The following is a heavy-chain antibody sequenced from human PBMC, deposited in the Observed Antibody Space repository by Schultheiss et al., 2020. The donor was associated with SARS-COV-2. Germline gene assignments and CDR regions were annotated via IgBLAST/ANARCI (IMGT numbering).Heavy chain of an antibody. D-gene: IGHD3-3*01. CDR3: TTDEIFGVV. CDR2: IRSKAYGGTT. V-gene: IGHV3-49*03. J-gene: IGHJ4*02. CDR1: GFTFGDYA. Sequence: GGSLRLSCTASGFTFGDYAMSWFRQAPGKGLEWVGFIRSKAYGGTTEYAASVKGRFTISRDDSKNTLYLQMNSLKTEDTAVYYCTTDEIFGVVWGQGTLVTVSS.